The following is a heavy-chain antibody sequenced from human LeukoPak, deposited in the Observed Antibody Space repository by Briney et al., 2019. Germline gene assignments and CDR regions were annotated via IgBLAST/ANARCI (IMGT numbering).Heavy chain of an antibody. Sequence: QPGGSLRLSCAASGFTFSSYWMNWVRQAPGKGLVWVSRINSDGSSTSYADSVKGRFTISRANAKHTLFLQMTSLRAEDTAVYYCASNDYGDWGLDYWGQGTLVTVSS. CDR1: GFTFSSYW. CDR3: ASNDYGDWGLDY. V-gene: IGHV3-74*01. CDR2: INSDGSST. D-gene: IGHD4-17*01. J-gene: IGHJ4*02.